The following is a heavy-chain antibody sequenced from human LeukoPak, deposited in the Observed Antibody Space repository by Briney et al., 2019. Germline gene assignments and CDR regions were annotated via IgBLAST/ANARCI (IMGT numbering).Heavy chain of an antibody. CDR2: INPNSGGT. CDR3: ARDNGLVVVAATMFPGGY. Sequence: GASVKVSCKASGYTFTGYYMHWVRQAPGQGLEWMGWINPNSGGTNYAQKFQGRVTMTRDTSISTAYMELSRLRSDDTAVYYCARDNGLVVVAATMFPGGYWGQGTLVTVSS. CDR1: GYTFTGYY. J-gene: IGHJ4*02. V-gene: IGHV1-2*02. D-gene: IGHD2-15*01.